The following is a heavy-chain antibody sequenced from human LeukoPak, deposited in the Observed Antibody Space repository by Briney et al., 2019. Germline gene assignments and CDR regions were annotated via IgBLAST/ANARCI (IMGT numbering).Heavy chain of an antibody. Sequence: GASVKVSCKASGYTFTSYGISWVRQAPGQGLEWMGWISAYNGNTNYAQKLQGRVTMTTDTSTSTAYMELRSLRSDDTAVYYCARLYCSGGSCLHFDYWGQGTLVTVSS. V-gene: IGHV1-18*01. CDR3: ARLYCSGGSCLHFDY. CDR2: ISAYNGNT. CDR1: GYTFTSYG. J-gene: IGHJ4*02. D-gene: IGHD2-15*01.